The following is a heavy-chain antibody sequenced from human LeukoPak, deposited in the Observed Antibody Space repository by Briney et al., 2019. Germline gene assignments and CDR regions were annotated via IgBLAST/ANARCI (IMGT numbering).Heavy chain of an antibody. V-gene: IGHV3-23*01. CDR2: IGGPGAPT. J-gene: IGHJ2*01. Sequence: QLGGSLRLSCVASGFTFSSYSLTWVRQTPEKGLAWVSIIGGPGAPTFYADSVEGRFTISRDNSKNTVYLQMNSLRAEDTALYSCARGATRATRHFDLWGRGTLVTVSS. CDR3: ARGATRATRHFDL. D-gene: IGHD2-15*01. CDR1: GFTFSSYS.